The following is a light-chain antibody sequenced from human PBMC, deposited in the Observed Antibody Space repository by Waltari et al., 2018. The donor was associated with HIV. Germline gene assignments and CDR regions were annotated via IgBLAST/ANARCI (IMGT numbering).Light chain of an antibody. J-gene: IGLJ2*01. CDR1: SSAVGGSNY. CDR3: SSYTSSSTLEV. Sequence: QSALPQPASVSGSPGQSITISCTGTSSAVGGSNYVPWYQQHPGKAPKLMLYEVSNRPSGVSNRFSGSKSGNTASLTIYGLQAEDEADYYCSSYTSSSTLEVFGGGTKLTVL. V-gene: IGLV2-14*01. CDR2: EVS.